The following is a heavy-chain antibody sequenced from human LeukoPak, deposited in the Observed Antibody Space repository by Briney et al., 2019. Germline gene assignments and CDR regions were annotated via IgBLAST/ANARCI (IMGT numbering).Heavy chain of an antibody. CDR2: ISYDGSNK. CDR1: GFTFSSYW. CDR3: AKDPRAIAAAVIDY. V-gene: IGHV3-30*18. Sequence: PGGSLRLSCAASGFTFSSYWMGWVRQAPGKGLEWVAVISYDGSNKYYADSVKGRFTISRDNSKNTLYLQMNSLRAEDTAVYYCAKDPRAIAAAVIDYWGQGTLVTVSS. J-gene: IGHJ4*02. D-gene: IGHD6-13*01.